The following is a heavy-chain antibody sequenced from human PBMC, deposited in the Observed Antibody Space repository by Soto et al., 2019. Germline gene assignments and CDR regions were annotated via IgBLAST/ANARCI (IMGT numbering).Heavy chain of an antibody. Sequence: GGSLRLSCAASGFTFSSYWMSWVRQAPGKGLEWVANIKQDGSEKYYVDSVKGRFTISRDNAKNSLYLQMNSLRAEDTAVYYCARDVSRVRYSSWFDYWGQGTLVTVSS. CDR2: IKQDGSEK. CDR3: ARDVSRVRYSSWFDY. CDR1: GFTFSSYW. V-gene: IGHV3-7*01. D-gene: IGHD6-13*01. J-gene: IGHJ4*02.